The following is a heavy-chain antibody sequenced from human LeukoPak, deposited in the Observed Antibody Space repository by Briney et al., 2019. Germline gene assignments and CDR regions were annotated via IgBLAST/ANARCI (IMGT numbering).Heavy chain of an antibody. D-gene: IGHD3-22*01. J-gene: IGHJ4*02. CDR1: GYSFTTYW. Sequence: GESLKISCKGSGYSFTTYWISWVRQMPGEGPEWMGRIHPSDSDTNYSPSFQGHVTFSNDKSISTAYLQWTSLKASDTAIYFCARHYYNDNTLLDFWGQGTLVTVSS. CDR2: IHPSDSDT. CDR3: ARHYYNDNTLLDF. V-gene: IGHV5-10-1*01.